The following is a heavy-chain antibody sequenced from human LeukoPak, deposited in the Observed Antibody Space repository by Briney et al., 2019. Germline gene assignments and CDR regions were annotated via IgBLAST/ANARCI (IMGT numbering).Heavy chain of an antibody. CDR3: AREEGGMGFDY. J-gene: IGHJ4*02. CDR2: IYSSCST. D-gene: IGHD1-26*01. Sequence: GGSLRFSCAALGFTVSSNCMSWCRQAPGKGLEWVSVIYSSCSTYYADSVKGPVTISRDNSKNTLYLQMNSLRAEDTAVYYCAREEGGMGFDYWGQGTLVTVSS. CDR1: GFTVSSNC. V-gene: IGHV3-53*01.